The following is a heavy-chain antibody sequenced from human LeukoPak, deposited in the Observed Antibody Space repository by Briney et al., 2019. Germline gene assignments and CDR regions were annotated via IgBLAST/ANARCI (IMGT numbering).Heavy chain of an antibody. CDR3: ARDADTSTHYSFFDY. CDR2: IYFDGSNK. CDR1: GFTFSSYG. V-gene: IGHV3-33*08. Sequence: GGSLRLSCAASGFTFSSYGMHWVRQAPGKGLEWVALIYFDGSNKYSADSVKGRFTISRDNSQNTVSLQMNSLRAEDTAVYYCARDADTSTHYSFFDYWGQGILVTVSS. J-gene: IGHJ4*02. D-gene: IGHD3-22*01.